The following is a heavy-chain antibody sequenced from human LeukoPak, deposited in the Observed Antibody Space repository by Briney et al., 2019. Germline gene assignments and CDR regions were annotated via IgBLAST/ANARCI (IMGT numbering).Heavy chain of an antibody. V-gene: IGHV4-4*07. D-gene: IGHD6-13*01. Sequence: KPSETLSLTCTVSGGSISSYYWSWIRQPAWKGLEWIGRIYTSGSTDYNPSLKSRVTMSVDTSKKQFSLKLRSVTAADTAVYYCARDEWISSSWVNWFDPWGQGTLVTVSS. CDR2: IYTSGST. J-gene: IGHJ5*02. CDR3: ARDEWISSSWVNWFDP. CDR1: GGSISSYY.